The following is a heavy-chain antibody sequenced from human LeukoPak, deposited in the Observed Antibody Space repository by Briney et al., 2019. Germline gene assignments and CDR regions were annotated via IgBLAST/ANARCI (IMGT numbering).Heavy chain of an antibody. CDR2: INTYNGNT. CDR3: ARDLVHHRLLATVYNWFDP. D-gene: IGHD3-3*02. CDR1: GYTFTSYG. Sequence: AASVKVSCKASGYTFTSYGISWVRQAPGQGLEWMGWINTYNGNTKYAQKLQGRVTMTTDTSTSTAYMELRSLRSDDTAMYYCARDLVHHRLLATVYNWFDPWGQGTLVTVSS. J-gene: IGHJ5*02. V-gene: IGHV1-18*01.